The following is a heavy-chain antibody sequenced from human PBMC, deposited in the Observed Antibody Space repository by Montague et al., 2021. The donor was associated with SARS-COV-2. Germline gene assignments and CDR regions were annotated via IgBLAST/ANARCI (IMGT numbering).Heavy chain of an antibody. CDR3: ARGGGLRNYGMDA. CDR1: GFTVTSNY. V-gene: IGHV3-53*01. J-gene: IGHJ6*02. CDR2: IYDGGST. Sequence: SLRLSLAASGFTVTSNYMSWVRQAPGKGLEWVSVIYDGGSTYYADSVKGRFTISRDNSKNTLYLQMNSLRAEDTAVYYCARGGGLRNYGMDAWGQGTTVTVSS. D-gene: IGHD5-12*01.